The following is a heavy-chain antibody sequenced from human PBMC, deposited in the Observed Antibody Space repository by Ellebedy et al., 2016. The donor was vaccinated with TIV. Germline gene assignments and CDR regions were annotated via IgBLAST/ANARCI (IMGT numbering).Heavy chain of an antibody. D-gene: IGHD5-24*01. J-gene: IGHJ4*02. CDR3: ASDWRMERTIIKSVSDF. Sequence: GESLKISCAASGFTFSDYYMSWIRQAPGKGLEWISYISSDGDTIYYTDSVKGRFSLSRDNAKNSLYLQMDSLSAEDTAVYYCASDWRMERTIIKSVSDFWGQGTLVTVSS. CDR2: ISSDGDTI. V-gene: IGHV3-11*04. CDR1: GFTFSDYY.